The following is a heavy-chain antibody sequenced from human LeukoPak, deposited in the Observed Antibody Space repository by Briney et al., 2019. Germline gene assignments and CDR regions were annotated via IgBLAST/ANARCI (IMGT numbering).Heavy chain of an antibody. CDR2: INPSDGST. V-gene: IGHV1-46*01. D-gene: IGHD3-3*01. J-gene: IGHJ4*02. CDR1: GYTFTVYH. CDR3: ARSVTIFGVATLGY. Sequence: GASVKVSCKASGYTFTVYHMHWVRQAPGQGLEWRGIINPSDGSTTYAQKFQGRVSISRDMSTSTIYMELSSLRSDDTAVYYCARSVTIFGVATLGYWGQGTPVTVSS.